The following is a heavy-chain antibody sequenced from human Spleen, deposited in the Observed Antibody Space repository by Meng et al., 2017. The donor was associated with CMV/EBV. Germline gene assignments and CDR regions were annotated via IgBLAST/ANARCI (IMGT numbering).Heavy chain of an antibody. CDR1: GGSIINSNW. V-gene: IGHV4-4*02. CDR2: INHNGNT. Sequence: CGVSGGSIINSNWWTWVRQPPGKGLEWIGEINHNGNTNYNPSLRSRVTISVDKSKNQFSLKVTSITAADTAVYYCARDPGNSPLDYWGQGILVTVSS. J-gene: IGHJ4*02. D-gene: IGHD4-23*01. CDR3: ARDPGNSPLDY.